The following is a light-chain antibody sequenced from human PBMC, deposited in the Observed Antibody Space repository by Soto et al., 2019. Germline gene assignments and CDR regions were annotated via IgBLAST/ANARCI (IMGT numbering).Light chain of an antibody. Sequence: QSALTQPASVSGSPGQSITISCTGTSSDIGSYNLVSWYQHLPGKAPKLIIYEGTKRSSGVSNRFSGSKSGNTASLTISGLQAEDAADYYCCAYAGSATFVVFGGATKLTVL. J-gene: IGLJ3*02. CDR2: EGT. V-gene: IGLV2-23*03. CDR3: CAYAGSATFVV. CDR1: SSDIGSYNL.